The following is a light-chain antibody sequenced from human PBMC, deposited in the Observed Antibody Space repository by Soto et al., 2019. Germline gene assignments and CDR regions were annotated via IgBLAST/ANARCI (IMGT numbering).Light chain of an antibody. V-gene: IGKV3-20*01. Sequence: EIVLTQSPGTLSLSPGERATLSCRASQSVRSSYLAWYQQKPGQAPRLLINGASSRATGIPDRFSGSGSGKDFTLTISRLEPEDFAVYYCHQYGSSPGAFGPGTKVEIK. J-gene: IGKJ3*01. CDR3: HQYGSSPGA. CDR2: GAS. CDR1: QSVRSSY.